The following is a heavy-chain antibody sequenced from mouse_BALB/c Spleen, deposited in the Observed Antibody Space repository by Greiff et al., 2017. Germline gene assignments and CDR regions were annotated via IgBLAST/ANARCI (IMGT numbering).Heavy chain of an antibody. CDR1: GFSLTSYG. D-gene: IGHD2-1*01. CDR3: ARGGGNYVVPYAMDY. Sequence: QVQLQQSGPGLVAPSQSLSITCTVSGFSLTSYGEHWVRQPPGKGLEWLGVIWAGGSTNYNSALMSRLSISKDNSKSQVFLKMNSLQTDDTAMYYCARGGGNYVVPYAMDYWGQGTSVTVSS. CDR2: IWAGGST. J-gene: IGHJ4*01. V-gene: IGHV2-9*02.